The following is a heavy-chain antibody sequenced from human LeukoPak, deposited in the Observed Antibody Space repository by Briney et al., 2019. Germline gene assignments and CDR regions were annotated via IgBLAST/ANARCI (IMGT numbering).Heavy chain of an antibody. CDR3: ARVFSDYGYFDY. CDR1: GGSISSYY. J-gene: IGHJ4*02. V-gene: IGHV4-59*01. Sequence: SETLSLTCTVSGGSISSYYWSWIRQPPGKGLEWIGYIYYSGSTNYNPSLKSRVTISVDTSKNQFSLKLSSVTAADTAVYHCARVFSDYGYFDYWGQGTLVTVSS. CDR2: IYYSGST. D-gene: IGHD4-17*01.